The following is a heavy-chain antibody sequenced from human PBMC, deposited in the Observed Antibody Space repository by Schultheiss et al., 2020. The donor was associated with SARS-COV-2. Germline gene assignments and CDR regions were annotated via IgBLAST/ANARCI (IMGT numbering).Heavy chain of an antibody. J-gene: IGHJ6*02. CDR1: GFTFSGHW. Sequence: GGSLRLSCAASGFTFSGHWIHWVRQAPGMGLMWVSRVDNDGTGTVYADSVKGRFTVSKDNARNTAYLQMNSLRVEDTAVYYCARRGGYSGYDYSDYYYYYGMDVWGQGTTVTVSS. D-gene: IGHD5-12*01. CDR2: VDNDGTGT. V-gene: IGHV3-74*01. CDR3: ARRGGYSGYDYSDYYYYYGMDV.